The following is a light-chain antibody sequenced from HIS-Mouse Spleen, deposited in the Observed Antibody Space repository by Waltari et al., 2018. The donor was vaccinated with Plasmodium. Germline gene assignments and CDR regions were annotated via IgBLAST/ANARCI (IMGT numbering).Light chain of an antibody. Sequence: SYELTQPLSVSVALGQTARITCGGNNIGRKNVHWYQQKQGQAPVLVIYRDSNRPSGIPERFAGSNSGKTATLTISRAQAGDEADYYCQVWDSSTVVFGGGTKLTVL. CDR1: NIGRKN. CDR3: QVWDSSTVV. CDR2: RDS. V-gene: IGLV3-9*01. J-gene: IGLJ2*01.